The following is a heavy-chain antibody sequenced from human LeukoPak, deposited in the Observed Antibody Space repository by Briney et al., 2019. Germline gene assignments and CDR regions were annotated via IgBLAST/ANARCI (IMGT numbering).Heavy chain of an antibody. CDR1: GGSISSYY. D-gene: IGHD6-13*01. J-gene: IGHJ4*02. V-gene: IGHV4-59*01. CDR2: IYYSGTT. Sequence: KPSETLSPTCTVSGGSISSYYWSWIRQPPGKGLEWIGYIYYSGTTNYNPSLKSRVPISVDTSKNQFSLKLSSVTAADTAVYYCARGVYIAAAQYAYWGQGTLVTVSS. CDR3: ARGVYIAAAQYAY.